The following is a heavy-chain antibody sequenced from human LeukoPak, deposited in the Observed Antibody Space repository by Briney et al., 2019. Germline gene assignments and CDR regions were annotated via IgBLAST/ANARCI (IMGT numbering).Heavy chain of an antibody. D-gene: IGHD1-26*01. V-gene: IGHV1-46*01. J-gene: IGHJ4*02. CDR3: ARDRDNVGGSYSFDY. CDR1: GYTFTSYD. CDR2: INPSGGST. Sequence: ASVKVSCKASGYTFTSYDINWVRQATGQGLEWMGIINPSGGSTSYAQKFQGRVTMTRDMSTSTVYMELSSLRSEDTAVYYCARDRDNVGGSYSFDYWGQGTLVTVSS.